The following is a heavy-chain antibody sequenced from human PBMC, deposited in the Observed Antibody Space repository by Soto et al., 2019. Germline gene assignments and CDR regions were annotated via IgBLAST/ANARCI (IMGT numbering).Heavy chain of an antibody. V-gene: IGHV4-61*01. CDR1: GDSVSSGSYF. CDR2: IYFSGST. J-gene: IGHJ3*02. CDR3: AKGPLGYCSSTSCYTFAFDI. Sequence: KPSETLSLTCTVSGDSVSSGSYFWSWIRQPPGKGLEWIGYIYFSGSTNYKPSLESRVTISVDTSKNQFSLRLNSVTAADTAVYYCAKGPLGYCSSTSCYTFAFDIWGQGTMVTVSS. D-gene: IGHD2-2*02.